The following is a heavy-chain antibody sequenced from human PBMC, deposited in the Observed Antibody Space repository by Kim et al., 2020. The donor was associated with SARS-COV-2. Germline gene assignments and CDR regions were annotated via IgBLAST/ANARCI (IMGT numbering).Heavy chain of an antibody. CDR3: AKEGSTIAAADTGAFDI. Sequence: VKGRFTISRDNAKNSLYLQMNSLRAEDTALYYCAKEGSTIAAADTGAFDIWGQGTMVTVSS. V-gene: IGHV3-9*01. D-gene: IGHD6-13*01. J-gene: IGHJ3*02.